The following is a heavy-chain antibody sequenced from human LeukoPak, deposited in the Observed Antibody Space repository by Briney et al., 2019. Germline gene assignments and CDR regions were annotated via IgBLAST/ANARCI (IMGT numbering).Heavy chain of an antibody. CDR3: ARDRNWNYDY. Sequence: ASVKVSCKASGYTFTAYYIHWVRQAPGQGLEWMGWINPKSGGTKYEQKFRGRVTMTKDTSISTAYMELSSLRSDDTAVYYCARDRNWNYDYWGQGTLVTVSS. CDR2: INPKSGGT. J-gene: IGHJ4*02. CDR1: GYTFTAYY. D-gene: IGHD1-7*01. V-gene: IGHV1-2*02.